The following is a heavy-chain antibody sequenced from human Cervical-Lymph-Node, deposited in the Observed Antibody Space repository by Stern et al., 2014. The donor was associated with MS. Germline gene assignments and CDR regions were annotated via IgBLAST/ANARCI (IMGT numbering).Heavy chain of an antibody. CDR2: LNPSSGAT. CDR1: GYKFTAYY. CDR3: ARSITVTPLEF. J-gene: IGHJ1*01. D-gene: IGHD4-17*01. V-gene: IGHV1-2*06. Sequence: VQLVGYGAEVKKPGASVKVSCKTSGYKFTAYYIHWVRQAPGKGLTWMGRLNPSSGATDLAQTFQGRVTMTRDTSISTAYLELTGLTPGDTAVYYCARSITVTPLEFWGQGTLVAVSS.